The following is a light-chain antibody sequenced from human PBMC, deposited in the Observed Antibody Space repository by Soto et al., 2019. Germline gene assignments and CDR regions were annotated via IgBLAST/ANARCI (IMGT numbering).Light chain of an antibody. CDR2: DAS. CDR3: QQYHSFSRT. CDR1: QNVNRW. J-gene: IGKJ1*01. Sequence: DIQITQSPSTLSASVGDRVTITCRASQNVNRWLAWYQQKPGKAPNLLIYDASSLESGVPVRFSGSGSGTEFTLTISSLQPDDFATYYCQQYHSFSRTFGRGTKVDIK. V-gene: IGKV1-5*01.